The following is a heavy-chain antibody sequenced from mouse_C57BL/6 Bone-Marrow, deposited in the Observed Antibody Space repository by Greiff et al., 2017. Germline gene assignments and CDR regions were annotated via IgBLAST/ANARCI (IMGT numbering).Heavy chain of an antibody. Sequence: VQLQQPGAELVKPGASVKLSCKASGYTFTSYWMHWVKQRPGQGLEWIGMIHPNSGSTNYNEKFKSKATLTVDKSSSTAYMQLNSLTSEDSAVYYCARNPSTPYYYAMDYWGQGTSVTVSS. CDR1: GYTFTSYW. D-gene: IGHD2-1*01. CDR2: IHPNSGST. V-gene: IGHV1-64*01. J-gene: IGHJ4*01. CDR3: ARNPSTPYYYAMDY.